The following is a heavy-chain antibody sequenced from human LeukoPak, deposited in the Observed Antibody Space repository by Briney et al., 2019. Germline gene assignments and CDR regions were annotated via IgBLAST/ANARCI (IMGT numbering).Heavy chain of an antibody. V-gene: IGHV1-69*01. CDR2: IIPIFGTA. CDR1: GGTFSSYA. J-gene: IGHJ1*01. Sequence: ASVKVSCKASGGTFSSYAISWVRQAPGQGLEWMGGIIPIFGTANYAQKFQGRVTITADESTSTAYMELSSPRSEDTAVYYCARPLWGSGYYALQHWGQGTLVTVSS. D-gene: IGHD3-22*01. CDR3: ARPLWGSGYYALQH.